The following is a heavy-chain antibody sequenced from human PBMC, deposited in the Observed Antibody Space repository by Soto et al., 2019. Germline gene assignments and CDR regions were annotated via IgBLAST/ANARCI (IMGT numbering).Heavy chain of an antibody. V-gene: IGHV4-61*01. J-gene: IGHJ4*02. CDR2: IYYSGST. Sequence: QVQLQESGPGLVKPSETLSLTCTVSGGSVSSGSYYWSWIRQPPGKGLEWIGHIYYSGSTNYNPSLKSRVTMSLDTSKTQFSLKLSSVNAADTAVYYCARIKLDSSGWWFDYWGQGTLVTVSS. CDR3: ARIKLDSSGWWFDY. D-gene: IGHD6-19*01. CDR1: GGSVSSGSYY.